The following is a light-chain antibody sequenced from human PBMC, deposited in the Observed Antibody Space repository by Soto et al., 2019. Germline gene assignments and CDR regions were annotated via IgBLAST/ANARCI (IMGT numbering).Light chain of an antibody. J-gene: IGLJ2*01. V-gene: IGLV2-8*01. CDR1: SSYVGGYNY. CDR3: SSFAGNNNLV. CDR2: EVS. Sequence: QLVLTQPPSASGSPGQSVTISCSGTSSYVGGYNYVSWYQQHPGKAPKLMISEVSKRPSGVPDRFSGSKSGNTASLTVSGLQAEDEADYYCSSFAGNNNLVFGGGTKLTVL.